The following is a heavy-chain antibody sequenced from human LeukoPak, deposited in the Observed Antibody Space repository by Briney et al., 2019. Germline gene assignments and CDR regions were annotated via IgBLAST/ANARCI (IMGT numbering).Heavy chain of an antibody. CDR3: AKDLVTGSLDY. CDR2: IKQDGSEK. CDR1: GFTFSSYW. Sequence: GGSLRLSCAASGFTFSSYWMSWVRQAPGKGLEWVANIKQDGSEKYYVDSVKGRFTISRANSENTLYLQMHSLRAEDTAVYYCAKDLVTGSLDYWGLGTLVTVSS. J-gene: IGHJ4*02. D-gene: IGHD3-10*01. V-gene: IGHV3-7*03.